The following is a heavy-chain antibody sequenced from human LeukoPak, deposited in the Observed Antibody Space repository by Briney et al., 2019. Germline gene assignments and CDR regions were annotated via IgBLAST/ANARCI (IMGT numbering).Heavy chain of an antibody. CDR3: ARALTTLTYEGY. CDR1: GFTFSSYT. V-gene: IGHV3-21*01. CDR2: ISGSNSYI. D-gene: IGHD1-1*01. Sequence: GGSLRLSCAASGFTFSSYTMHWLRQAPGKGLEWVSSISGSNSYIFYADSVKGRFTVSRDNAKDSLYLQMNSLRAEDTAVYYCARALTTLTYEGYWGQGTLVTVSS. J-gene: IGHJ4*02.